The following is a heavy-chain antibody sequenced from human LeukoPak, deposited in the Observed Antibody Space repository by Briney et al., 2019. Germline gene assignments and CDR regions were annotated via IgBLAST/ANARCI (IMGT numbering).Heavy chain of an antibody. J-gene: IGHJ4*02. CDR3: VRAYDY. CDR2: IYNSGST. Sequence: SETLSLTCAVYGGSFSGSNWSWIRQPPGKGLEWIGEIYNSGSTIYNPSLKSRVTISVDTSKDQFSLNLISVTAADTAVYYCVRAYDYWGQGTLVTVSS. V-gene: IGHV4-34*01. CDR1: GGSFSGSN.